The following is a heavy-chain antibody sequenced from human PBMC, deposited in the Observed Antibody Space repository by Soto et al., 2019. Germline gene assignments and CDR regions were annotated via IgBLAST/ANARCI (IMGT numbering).Heavy chain of an antibody. V-gene: IGHV4-34*01. D-gene: IGHD3-10*01. CDR3: SRAPMYYYCSGSYYTSDGFDP. CDR1: GGSFSGYY. J-gene: IGHJ5*02. CDR2: INHSGSI. Sequence: SESLSLTCAVYGGSFSGYYWSWIRQPPGKGLEWIGEINHSGSINYNPALKSQVTITVDTYKNQISLKLSSVTAADTAVYYCSRAPMYYYCSGSYYTSDGFDPWGQGTLVTVSS.